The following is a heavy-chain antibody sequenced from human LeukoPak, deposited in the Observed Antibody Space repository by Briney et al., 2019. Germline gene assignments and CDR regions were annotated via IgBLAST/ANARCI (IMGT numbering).Heavy chain of an antibody. CDR2: ISSSSSYI. CDR1: GFTFSSYS. V-gene: IGHV3-21*01. Sequence: GGSLRLSCAASGFTFSSYSMNWVRQAPGKGLEWVSSISSSSSYIYYADSVKGRFTISRDNAKNSLYLQMNSLRAEDTAVYYCARGYYDILTGYYDPPPHFDYWGQGTLITVSS. J-gene: IGHJ4*02. D-gene: IGHD3-9*01. CDR3: ARGYYDILTGYYDPPPHFDY.